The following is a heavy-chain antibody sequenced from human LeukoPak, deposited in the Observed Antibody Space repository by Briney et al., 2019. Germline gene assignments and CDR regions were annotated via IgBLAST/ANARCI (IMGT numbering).Heavy chain of an antibody. CDR1: GYTFTSYA. Sequence: APVKVSCKASGYTFTSYAMHWVRQAPGQRLEWMGWINAGNGNTKYSQKFQGRVTITRDTSASTAYMELSSLRSEDTAVYYCARTYCSGGSCYLSFDYWGQGTLVTVSS. V-gene: IGHV1-3*01. J-gene: IGHJ4*02. CDR2: INAGNGNT. D-gene: IGHD2-15*01. CDR3: ARTYCSGGSCYLSFDY.